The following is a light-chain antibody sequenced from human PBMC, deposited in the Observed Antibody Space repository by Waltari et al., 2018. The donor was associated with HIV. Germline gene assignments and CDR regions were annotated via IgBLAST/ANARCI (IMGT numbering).Light chain of an antibody. CDR1: SSDIGSHT. CDR3: AAWDDSLNGAVV. Sequence: QSVLTQPPSASGTPGQRVTISCSGSSSDIGSHTVNWYQQLPGTAPRLLIYTNNQRPSGVPDRFSGSKSGTSASLVISGLQSEDEADYFCAAWDDSLNGAVVFGGGTKLTVL. J-gene: IGLJ2*01. CDR2: TNN. V-gene: IGLV1-44*01.